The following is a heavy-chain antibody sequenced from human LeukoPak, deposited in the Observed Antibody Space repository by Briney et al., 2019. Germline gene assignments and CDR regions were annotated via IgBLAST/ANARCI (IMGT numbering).Heavy chain of an antibody. Sequence: SETLSLTCTVSGGSIRSYFWSWIRQSPGKGLEWIGYIYTSGSTNYNPSLKSRVTISLGASRTQFFLKLSSVTAADTAVYYCARTGFYYYMDVWGKGTTVTVSS. J-gene: IGHJ6*03. CDR2: IYTSGST. CDR3: ARTGFYYYMDV. V-gene: IGHV4-4*09. CDR1: GGSIRSYF.